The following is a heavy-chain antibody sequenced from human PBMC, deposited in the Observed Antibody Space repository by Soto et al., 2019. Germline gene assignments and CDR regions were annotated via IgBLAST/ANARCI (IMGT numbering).Heavy chain of an antibody. V-gene: IGHV1-2*04. Sequence: ASGKVCCKASGYTFTGYYMHWVRQAPGQGLEWMGWINPNSGGTNYAQKFQGWVTMTRDTSISTAYMELSRLRSDDTDVYYCAREGYCSSTSCYYFDYWGQGPLVTVSS. CDR3: AREGYCSSTSCYYFDY. J-gene: IGHJ4*02. CDR2: INPNSGGT. CDR1: GYTFTGYY. D-gene: IGHD2-2*01.